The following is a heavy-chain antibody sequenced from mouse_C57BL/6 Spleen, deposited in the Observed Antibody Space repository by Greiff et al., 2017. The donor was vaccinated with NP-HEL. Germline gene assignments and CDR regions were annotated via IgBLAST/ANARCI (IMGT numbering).Heavy chain of an antibody. Sequence: QVQLQQSGAELVRPGTSVKMSCKASGYTFTNYWIGWAKQRPGHGLEWIGDIYPGGGYTNYNEKFKGKATLTADKSSSTAYMEFSSLTSEDSAIYYCASSYYYGSSSPYYYAMDDWGQGTSVTVS. CDR1: GYTFTNYW. CDR2: IYPGGGYT. V-gene: IGHV1-63*01. CDR3: ASSYYYGSSSPYYYAMDD. D-gene: IGHD1-1*01. J-gene: IGHJ4*01.